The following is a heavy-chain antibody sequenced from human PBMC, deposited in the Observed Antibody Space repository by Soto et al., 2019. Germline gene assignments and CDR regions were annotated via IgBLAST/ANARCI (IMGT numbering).Heavy chain of an antibody. D-gene: IGHD1-26*01. V-gene: IGHV3-30*18. CDR3: AKEGGLSGSYYISSSYYFDY. J-gene: IGHJ4*02. CDR1: GFTFSSYG. Sequence: QVQLVESGGGVVQPGRSLRLSCVASGFTFSSYGMHWVRQAPGKGLEWVAIISYDGSNTYYADSEKGRFTVSRDNSKNTLELQMNSLRAEDTSVYYCAKEGGLSGSYYISSSYYFDYWGQGTLVTVSS. CDR2: ISYDGSNT.